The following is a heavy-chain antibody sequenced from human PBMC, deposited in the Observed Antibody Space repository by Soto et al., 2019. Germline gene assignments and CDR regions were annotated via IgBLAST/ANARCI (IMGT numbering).Heavy chain of an antibody. CDR3: AIRTFTHADCFVNWYDS. Sequence: QVQLVQSGTEVKQPGTSVKVSCMASGYSFARYFIHWVRQAPGQGLEWMAIINPEDGATGYAQNLQCRVTVTSDTSTSMVYMQLSSLTSDVTAVYYCAIRTFTHADCFVNWYDSWGQGILVIVSS. D-gene: IGHD2-21*02. CDR1: GYSFARYF. J-gene: IGHJ5*01. CDR2: INPEDGAT. V-gene: IGHV1-46*03.